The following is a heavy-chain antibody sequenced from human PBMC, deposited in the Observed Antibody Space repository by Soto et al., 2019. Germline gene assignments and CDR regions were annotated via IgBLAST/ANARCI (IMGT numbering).Heavy chain of an antibody. CDR2: VSFDWKNK. CDR3: AKESVESTYSYYGMDV. J-gene: IGHJ6*02. D-gene: IGHD4-4*01. Sequence: GALGPSLEAPWFSLHTYRMDLGPPAPGEGLEWVAIVSFDWKNKYYIDSVEGRFTISRDTSKNLMYLQMDSLRREDTAVYYCAKESVESTYSYYGMDVWGPGTTVTVSS. CDR1: WFSLHTYR. V-gene: IGHV3-30*18.